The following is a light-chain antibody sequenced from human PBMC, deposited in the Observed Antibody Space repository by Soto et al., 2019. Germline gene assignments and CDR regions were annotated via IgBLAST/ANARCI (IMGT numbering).Light chain of an antibody. Sequence: DIQMTQSPSTLSAFVGDRVTITCRASQSIGRWLAWYQQKPGKAPKLLIYDASSLESGVPSRFSGSGSGTEFTLTIASLQTDDFSTYYCQQYHSYWTFGQGTKVDI. CDR3: QQYHSYWT. CDR2: DAS. CDR1: QSIGRW. V-gene: IGKV1-5*01. J-gene: IGKJ1*01.